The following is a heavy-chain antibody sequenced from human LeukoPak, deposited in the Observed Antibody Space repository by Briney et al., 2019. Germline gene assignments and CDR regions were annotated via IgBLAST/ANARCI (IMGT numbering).Heavy chain of an antibody. CDR2: IKSKTDGGTI. CDR3: STPSF. V-gene: IGHV3-15*07. Sequence: PGGSPRLSCATSGFIFTNAWMKWVRQAPGKGLEWVGRIKSKTDGGTIDYAAPVKGRFTISRDDSKNTLYLQMDNLKTEDTAIYYCSTPSFWGQGTLVTVSS. J-gene: IGHJ4*02. CDR1: GFIFTNAW.